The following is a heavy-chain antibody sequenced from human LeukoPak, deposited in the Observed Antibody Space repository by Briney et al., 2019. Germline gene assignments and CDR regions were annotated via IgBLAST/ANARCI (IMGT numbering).Heavy chain of an antibody. CDR2: IYYSGST. CDR1: GGSISSSSYY. CDR3: ASSYSSSWYYFDY. Sequence: SETLSLTCTVSGGSISSSSYYWGWIRQPPGKGLEWIGSIYYSGSTYYNPSLKSRFTISVDTSKNQFSLKLSSVTAADTAVYYCASSYSSSWYYFDYWGQGTPVTVSS. V-gene: IGHV4-39*01. D-gene: IGHD6-13*01. J-gene: IGHJ4*02.